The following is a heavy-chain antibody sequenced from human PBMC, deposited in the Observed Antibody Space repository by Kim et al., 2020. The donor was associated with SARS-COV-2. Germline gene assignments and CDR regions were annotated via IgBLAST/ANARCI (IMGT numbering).Heavy chain of an antibody. CDR2: ISDNGGNR. Sequence: GGSLRLSCSASGFTFSTYAMHWVRQAPGKGLEYISCISDNGGNRYYANSVKDKFTTSRNNSKNTLYLQMSSLREEDTAVYYCVKEWTSGWYGFGYWGQGTLVTVSS. V-gene: IGHV3-64D*06. CDR3: VKEWTSGWYGFGY. J-gene: IGHJ4*02. D-gene: IGHD6-19*01. CDR1: GFTFSTYA.